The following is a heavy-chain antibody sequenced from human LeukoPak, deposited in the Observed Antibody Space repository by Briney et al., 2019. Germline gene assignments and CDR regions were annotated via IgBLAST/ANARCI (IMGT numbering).Heavy chain of an antibody. Sequence: ASVKVSCKASGYTFTSYGISWVRQTPGQGLEWMGWISAYNGNTNYAQKLQGRVTMTTDTSTSTAYMELWSLRSDDTAVYYCARETVGATMGDVDYWGQGTLVTVSS. CDR2: ISAYNGNT. V-gene: IGHV1-18*01. J-gene: IGHJ4*02. CDR1: GYTFTSYG. CDR3: ARETVGATMGDVDY. D-gene: IGHD1-26*01.